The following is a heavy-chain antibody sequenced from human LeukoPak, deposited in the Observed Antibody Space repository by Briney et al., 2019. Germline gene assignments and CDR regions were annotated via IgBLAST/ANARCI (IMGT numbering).Heavy chain of an antibody. CDR3: EREDKLVGARGWFDP. V-gene: IGHV1-2*02. Sequence: ASVKVSCKAAGYTFTVYYIHWVRQAPGQGLEWMGWINPNSGGTNYAYKFQGRVTMTRDTSGTTIFMELSRLISDDTAVYYCEREDKLVGARGWFDPWGQGTLVTVSS. J-gene: IGHJ5*02. CDR1: GYTFTVYY. CDR2: INPNSGGT. D-gene: IGHD1-26*01.